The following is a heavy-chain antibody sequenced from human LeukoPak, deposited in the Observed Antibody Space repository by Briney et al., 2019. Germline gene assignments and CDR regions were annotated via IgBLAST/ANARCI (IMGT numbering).Heavy chain of an antibody. CDR3: ATDVRYSYGYPVTTFDY. Sequence: ASVKVSCKASGYTFTSYAMNWVRQAPGKGLEWMGGFDPEDGETIYAQKFQGRVTMTEDTSTDTAYMELSSLRSEDTAVYYCATDVRYSYGYPVTTFDYWGQGTLVTVSS. J-gene: IGHJ4*02. CDR1: GYTFTSYA. V-gene: IGHV1-24*01. CDR2: FDPEDGET. D-gene: IGHD5-18*01.